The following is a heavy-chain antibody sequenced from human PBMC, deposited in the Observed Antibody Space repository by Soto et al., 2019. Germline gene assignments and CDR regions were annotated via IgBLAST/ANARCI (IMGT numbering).Heavy chain of an antibody. D-gene: IGHD2-2*02. Sequence: SLTLSCTASGFTFGEYAMSWVRQAPGKGLEWVGFIRSIAYGGTTEYAASVKGRFTISRDDSKSIAYLQMNSLNTEDTAVYYCIRDCSSTSCYKSDGYYYYYGMDVSGQGTKVIVYS. CDR2: IRSIAYGGTT. CDR3: IRDCSSTSCYKSDGYYYYYGMDV. CDR1: GFTFGEYA. J-gene: IGHJ6*02. V-gene: IGHV3-49*04.